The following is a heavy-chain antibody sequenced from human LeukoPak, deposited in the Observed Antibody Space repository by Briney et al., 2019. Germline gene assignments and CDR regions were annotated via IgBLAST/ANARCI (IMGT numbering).Heavy chain of an antibody. CDR2: IKSKTDGGTT. V-gene: IGHV3-15*01. CDR1: GFTFSNAW. CDR3: TTEYTGGDPFFDY. J-gene: IGHJ4*02. D-gene: IGHD3-16*01. Sequence: PGGSLRLSCAASGFTFSNAWMSWVRQAPGKGLEWVGRIKSKTDGGTTDYAAPVKGRFTISRDDSKNTLYLQMNSLKTEDTAVYYCTTEYTGGDPFFDYWGQGTLVTVSS.